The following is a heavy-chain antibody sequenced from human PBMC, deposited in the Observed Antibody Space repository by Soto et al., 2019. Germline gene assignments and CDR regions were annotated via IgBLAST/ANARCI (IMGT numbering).Heavy chain of an antibody. CDR3: VWQARLAAS. V-gene: IGHV3-30*03. Sequence: GGSLRLSCAASGFTFNNYGMHWVRQAPGKGLVWVTVISYDGSHKYYADSVKGRFTISRDNSKNTLYLQMNSLRDEDTAVYYCVWQARLAASWGQGT. J-gene: IGHJ5*02. CDR2: ISYDGSHK. D-gene: IGHD3-9*01. CDR1: GFTFNNYG.